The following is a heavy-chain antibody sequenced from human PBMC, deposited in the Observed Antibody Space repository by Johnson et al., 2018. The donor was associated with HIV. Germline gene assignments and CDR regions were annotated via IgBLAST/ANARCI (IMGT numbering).Heavy chain of an antibody. CDR3: ARGMTTVTNHDAFDI. V-gene: IGHV3-30*02. J-gene: IGHJ3*02. CDR1: GLTLSRCD. Sequence: QVLLVESGGGVVQPGGSLRLSCAASGLTLSRCDMHWVRQAPGKGLEWVAFIRYDGSNKYYADSVQGRFTISRDKSENTLYLQMNSLRAEDTAVYYCARGMTTVTNHDAFDIWGQGTMVTVSS. CDR2: IRYDGSNK. D-gene: IGHD4-17*01.